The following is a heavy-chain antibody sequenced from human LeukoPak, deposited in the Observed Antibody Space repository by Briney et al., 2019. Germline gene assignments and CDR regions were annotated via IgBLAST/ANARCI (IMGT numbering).Heavy chain of an antibody. CDR1: GGSISSGSYY. CDR3: ARARRVVPAALDAFDV. J-gene: IGHJ3*01. D-gene: IGHD2-2*01. V-gene: IGHV4-61*02. CDR2: IYTSGST. Sequence: SETLSLTCTVSGGSISSGSYYWSWIRQPAGKGLEWIGRIYTSGSTNYNPSLKSRVTISVDTSKNQLSLKLSSVTAADTAVYYCARARRVVPAALDAFDVWGQGTMVTVSS.